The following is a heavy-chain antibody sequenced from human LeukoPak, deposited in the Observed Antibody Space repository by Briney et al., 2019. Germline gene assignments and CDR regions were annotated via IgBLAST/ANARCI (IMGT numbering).Heavy chain of an antibody. J-gene: IGHJ4*02. D-gene: IGHD3-22*01. CDR2: IYPGDSDT. CDR1: GYSFTSCW. Sequence: GESLKISCKGSGYSFTSCWIGWVRQMPGKGLEWMGIIYPGDSDTRSRPSFQGQVTISADKSISTAYLQWSSLKASDTAMYYCARLYYYDSRALAHWGQGTLVTVSS. V-gene: IGHV5-51*01. CDR3: ARLYYYDSRALAH.